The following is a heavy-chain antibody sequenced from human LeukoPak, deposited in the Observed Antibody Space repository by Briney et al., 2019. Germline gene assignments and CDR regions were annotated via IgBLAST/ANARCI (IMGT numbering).Heavy chain of an antibody. CDR3: ARAAAGLDY. V-gene: IGHV1-46*01. CDR2: INPSGGST. D-gene: IGHD6-13*01. J-gene: IGHJ4*02. CDR1: GGTFSNSA. Sequence: ASVKVSCKTSGGTFSNSAISWVRQAPGQGLEWMGIINPSGGSTSYAQKFQGRVTMTRDTSTSTVYMELSSLRSEDTAVYYCARAAAGLDYWGQGTLVTVSS.